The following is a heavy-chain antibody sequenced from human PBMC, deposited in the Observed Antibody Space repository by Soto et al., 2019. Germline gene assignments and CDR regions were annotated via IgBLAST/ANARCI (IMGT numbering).Heavy chain of an antibody. J-gene: IGHJ6*02. D-gene: IGHD6-13*01. CDR2: INHSGST. V-gene: IGHV4-34*01. CDR3: ASGSSQYYYYGMDV. CDR1: GGSFSGYY. Sequence: SETLSPTCAVYGGSFSGYYWSCIRQPPGKGLEWIGEINHSGSTNYNPSLKSRVTISVDTSKNQFSLKLSSVTAADTAVYYCASGSSQYYYYGMDVWGQGTTVTVSS.